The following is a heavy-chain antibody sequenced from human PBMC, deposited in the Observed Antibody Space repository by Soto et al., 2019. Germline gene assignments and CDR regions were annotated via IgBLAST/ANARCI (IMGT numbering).Heavy chain of an antibody. CDR1: GGSISSSSCY. CDR3: ARLTVEDGDGYYYYGLDV. V-gene: IGHV4-39*01. J-gene: IGHJ6*02. Sequence: QLQLQESGPGLVKPSETLSLTCTVSGGSISSSSCYWGWIHQPPGKGLEWIGSIYYSGSTYYNPSLKSRVTISVDTSKNQFSLKLSSVTAADTAVYCCARLTVEDGDGYYYYGLDVWGQGTTVTVSS. D-gene: IGHD2-21*02. CDR2: IYYSGST.